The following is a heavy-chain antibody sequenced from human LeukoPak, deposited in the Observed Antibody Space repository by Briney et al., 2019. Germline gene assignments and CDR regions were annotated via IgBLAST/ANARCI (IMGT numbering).Heavy chain of an antibody. CDR2: VSDDGHSR. J-gene: IGHJ5*02. CDR1: GFTFSGYA. V-gene: IGHV3-23*01. Sequence: GGSLRLSCAASGFTFSGYAMSWGRQAPGKGPQWVSGVSDDGHSRSYSDSLRGRFSIARDNSQNTVYLQMNNLGDEDTAVYYCVKEGEGHSYPPKTQPATWGQGTLVTVSS. CDR3: VKEGEGHSYPPKTQPAT. D-gene: IGHD5-18*01.